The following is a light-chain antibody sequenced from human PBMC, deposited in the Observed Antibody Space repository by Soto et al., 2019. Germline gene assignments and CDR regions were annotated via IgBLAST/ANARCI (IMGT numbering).Light chain of an antibody. J-gene: IGKJ1*01. CDR1: QSISSW. CDR2: DAS. V-gene: IGKV1-5*01. Sequence: IQITQSTYALSASVGDRATITCGASQSISSWLAWYQQKPGKAPKLLIYDASTLQSGVPSRYSGSGSGTEFTLTISNLQPDDFATYYCQQYESDSPWTFCQGTKVDIK. CDR3: QQYESDSPWT.